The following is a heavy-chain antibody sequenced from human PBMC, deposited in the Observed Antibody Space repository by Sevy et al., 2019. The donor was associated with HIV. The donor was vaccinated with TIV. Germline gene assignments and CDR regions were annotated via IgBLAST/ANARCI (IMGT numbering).Heavy chain of an antibody. CDR3: AKDRPVVATIHDAFDI. Sequence: GGSLRLSCAASGFTFSSYGMHWVRQAPGKGLEWVAFIRYDGSNKYYADSVKGRFTISRDNSKNTLYLQMNSLRAEDMAVYYCAKDRPVVATIHDAFDIWGQGTMVTVSS. V-gene: IGHV3-30*02. CDR2: IRYDGSNK. CDR1: GFTFSSYG. D-gene: IGHD5-12*01. J-gene: IGHJ3*02.